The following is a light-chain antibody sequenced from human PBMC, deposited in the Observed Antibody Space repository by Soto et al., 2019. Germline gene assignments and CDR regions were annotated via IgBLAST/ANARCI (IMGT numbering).Light chain of an antibody. J-gene: IGKJ1*01. V-gene: IGKV3-20*01. CDR1: QSVSSGY. CDR2: GTS. CDR3: QQYGCSPRT. Sequence: DIVLTQSPGTLSLSPGDRATLSCRASQSVSSGYLAWYQQKPGQAPRLLIHGTSSRAAGIPERFSGSGSGTDFTLTISRLEPEDFAVYFCQQYGCSPRTFGQGTKVEI.